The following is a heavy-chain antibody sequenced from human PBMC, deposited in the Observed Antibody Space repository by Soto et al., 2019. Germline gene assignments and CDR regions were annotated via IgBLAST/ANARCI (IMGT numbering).Heavy chain of an antibody. CDR1: GGSISSYY. D-gene: IGHD3-22*01. V-gene: IGHV4-59*01. CDR2: IYYSGST. CDR3: AREGVGSTYDDDSSGSVDAFDI. J-gene: IGHJ3*02. Sequence: SETLSLTCTVSGGSISSYYWSWIRQPPGKGLEWIGYIYYSGSTNYNPSLKSRVTISVDTSKNQFSLKLSSVTAAVTAVYYCAREGVGSTYDDDSSGSVDAFDIWGQGTMVTVSS.